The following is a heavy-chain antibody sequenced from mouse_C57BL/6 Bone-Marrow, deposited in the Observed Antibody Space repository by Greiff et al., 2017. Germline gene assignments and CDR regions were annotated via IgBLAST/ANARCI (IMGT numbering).Heavy chain of an antibody. D-gene: IGHD1-1*01. V-gene: IGHV1-63*01. CDR3: AKHYYGSSYGY. J-gene: IGHJ2*01. CDR1: GYTFTNYW. CDR2: IYPGGGYT. Sequence: QVQLQQSGAELVRPGTSVKMSCKASGYTFTNYWIGWAKQRPGHGLEWIGDIYPGGGYTNYNEKLKGKATLTADKSSRTAYMQYSSLTTDDSANYYSAKHYYGSSYGYWGQGTTLTVSS.